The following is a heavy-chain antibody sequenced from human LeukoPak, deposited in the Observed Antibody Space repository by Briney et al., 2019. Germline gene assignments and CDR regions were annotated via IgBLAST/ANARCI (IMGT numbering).Heavy chain of an antibody. J-gene: IGHJ6*03. V-gene: IGHV3-74*01. D-gene: IGHD1-14*01. Sequence: GGSLRLSCAASGFTFSSYWMHWVRQAPGKGLVWVSRINTDGSSTSYADSVKGRFTISRDNAKNTLYLQMNSLRAEDTAVYYCVKNGEPHYYMDVWGKGTTVTVSS. CDR2: INTDGSST. CDR1: GFTFSSYW. CDR3: VKNGEPHYYMDV.